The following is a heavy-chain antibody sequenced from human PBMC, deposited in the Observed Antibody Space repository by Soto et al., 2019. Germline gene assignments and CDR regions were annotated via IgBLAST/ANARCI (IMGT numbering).Heavy chain of an antibody. CDR1: GYSFTSYW. D-gene: IGHD3-9*01. J-gene: IGHJ4*02. Sequence: EVQLVQSGAEVKKPGESLKISCKGSGYSFTSYWIGWVRQMPGKGLEWMGNLYPGDSDTRYSPSFQGQVPISADKSISTGYLQWSTLKASDTAMYYCARHGVGDILTGQPDYWGPGALVTVSS. V-gene: IGHV5-51*01. CDR2: LYPGDSDT. CDR3: ARHGVGDILTGQPDY.